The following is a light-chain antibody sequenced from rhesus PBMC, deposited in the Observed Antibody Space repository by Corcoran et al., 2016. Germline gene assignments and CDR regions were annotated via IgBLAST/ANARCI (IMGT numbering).Light chain of an antibody. Sequence: DIQMTQSPSSLSASVGDRVTITCRTSENVNNYLNWYQQKPGKAPKLMIYKASTLQSGVPSRFSGSGSGTDYTLSISSLQSEDVATYYCQHNYGTPWTFGQGTKVEIK. CDR1: ENVNNY. CDR2: KAS. V-gene: IGKV1-74*01. J-gene: IGKJ1*01. CDR3: QHNYGTPWT.